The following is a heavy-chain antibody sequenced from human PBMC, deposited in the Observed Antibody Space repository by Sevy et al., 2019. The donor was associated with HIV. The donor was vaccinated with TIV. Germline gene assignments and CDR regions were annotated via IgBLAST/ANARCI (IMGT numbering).Heavy chain of an antibody. CDR3: VRADKALDRPKVPSDYHYDLDV. Sequence: ASVKVSCKASGGTFRQFPISWVRQAPGQGLEWMGGIIPIFATGNYAQKFQGRVTITADESTSTGYMELGSLRSEDTAGYYCVRADKALDRPKVPSDYHYDLDVWGPGTTVTVSS. CDR1: GGTFRQFP. D-gene: IGHD5-18*01. J-gene: IGHJ6*02. V-gene: IGHV1-69*13. CDR2: IIPIFATG.